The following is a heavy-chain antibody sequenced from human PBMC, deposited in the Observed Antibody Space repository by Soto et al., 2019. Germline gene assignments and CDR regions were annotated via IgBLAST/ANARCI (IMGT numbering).Heavy chain of an antibody. V-gene: IGHV4-39*01. D-gene: IGHD6-19*01. J-gene: IGHJ6*02. CDR1: GGSISSYY. Sequence: PSETLSLTCSVSGGSISSYYWGWIRQPPGKGLEWIGSIYYSGSTYYNPSLKSRVTISVDTSKNQFSLKLSSVTAADTAVYYCATETPNSSGWYVGGYYYYYGMDVWGQGTTVTVSS. CDR2: IYYSGST. CDR3: ATETPNSSGWYVGGYYYYYGMDV.